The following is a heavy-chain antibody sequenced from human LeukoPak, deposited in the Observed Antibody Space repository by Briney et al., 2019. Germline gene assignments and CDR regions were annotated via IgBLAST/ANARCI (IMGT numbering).Heavy chain of an antibody. CDR3: ARANMVRGVGLFFDRNWFDP. Sequence: GASVKVSCKASGYTFTGYYMHWVRQAPGQGLEWMGWINPNSGGTNYARKFQGRVTMTRDTSISTAYMELSGLRSDDTAVYYCARANMVRGVGLFFDRNWFDPWGQGTLVTVSS. CDR1: GYTFTGYY. V-gene: IGHV1-2*02. CDR2: INPNSGGT. D-gene: IGHD3-10*01. J-gene: IGHJ5*02.